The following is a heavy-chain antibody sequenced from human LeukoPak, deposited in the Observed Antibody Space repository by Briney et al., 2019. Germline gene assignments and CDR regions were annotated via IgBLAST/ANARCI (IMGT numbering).Heavy chain of an antibody. CDR1: GFTFSSYA. CDR3: AKDLNYGDYDDYFDY. CDR2: ISGSGGST. V-gene: IGHV3-23*01. J-gene: IGHJ4*02. D-gene: IGHD4-17*01. Sequence: PGGSLRLSCAAFGFTFSSYAMSWVRQAPGKGLEWVSAISGSGGSTYYADSVKGRFTISRDNSKNTLYLQMNSLRAEDTAVYYCAKDLNYGDYDDYFDYWGQGTLVTVSS.